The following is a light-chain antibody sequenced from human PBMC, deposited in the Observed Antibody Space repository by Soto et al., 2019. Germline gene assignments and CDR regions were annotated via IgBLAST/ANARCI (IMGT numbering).Light chain of an antibody. Sequence: QLVLTQSPSASASLGASVELTCTLSSGHSSYAIAWHQQQPEKGPRYLMKLNSDGSHNKGDGIPDRFSGSSSGAERYLTISSLQSEDEADYYCQTWGTGIVVFGGGTKLTVL. CDR2: LNSDGSH. J-gene: IGLJ2*01. V-gene: IGLV4-69*01. CDR3: QTWGTGIVV. CDR1: SGHSSYA.